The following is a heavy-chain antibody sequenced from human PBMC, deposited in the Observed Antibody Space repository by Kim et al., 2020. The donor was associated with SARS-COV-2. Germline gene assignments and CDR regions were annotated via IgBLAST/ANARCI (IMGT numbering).Heavy chain of an antibody. V-gene: IGHV1-2*02. CDR1: GYTFNAYY. Sequence: ASVKVSCKASGYTFNAYYLHWVRQAPGQGLEWMGRINPITGETNYAQKFQGRVTMTRDTSISTAYMELVGLKSDDTAVYYSARDGGNLYLDYWGQGTLVTVSS. D-gene: IGHD1-7*01. CDR3: ARDGGNLYLDY. CDR2: INPITGET. J-gene: IGHJ4*02.